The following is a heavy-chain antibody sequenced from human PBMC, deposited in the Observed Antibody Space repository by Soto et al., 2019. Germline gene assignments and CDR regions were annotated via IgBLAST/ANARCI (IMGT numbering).Heavy chain of an antibody. V-gene: IGHV4-30-4*01. CDR3: ARDSDLRELVPAAMKPDYYGMDV. CDR2: IYYSGST. CDR1: GGSISSGDYY. Sequence: PSETLSLTCTVSGGSISSGDYYWSWIRQPPGKGLEWIGYIYYSGSTYYNPSLKSRVTISVDTSKNQFSLKLSSVTAADTAVYYCARDSDLRELVPAAMKPDYYGMDVWGQGTTVTVSS. J-gene: IGHJ6*02. D-gene: IGHD2-2*01.